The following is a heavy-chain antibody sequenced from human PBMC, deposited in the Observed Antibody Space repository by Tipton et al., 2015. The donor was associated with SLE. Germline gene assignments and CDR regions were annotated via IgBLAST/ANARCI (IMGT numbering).Heavy chain of an antibody. D-gene: IGHD5-18*01. CDR2: IYYSGST. V-gene: IGHV4-30-4*01. Sequence: TLSLTCTVSGGSISSGDYYWSWIRQPPGKGLEWIGCIYYSGSTYYNPSLKSRVTISVDTSKNQFSLKLSSVTAADTAVYYCARGYSYGYNWFDPWGQGTLVTVSS. CDR1: GGSISSGDYY. J-gene: IGHJ5*02. CDR3: ARGYSYGYNWFDP.